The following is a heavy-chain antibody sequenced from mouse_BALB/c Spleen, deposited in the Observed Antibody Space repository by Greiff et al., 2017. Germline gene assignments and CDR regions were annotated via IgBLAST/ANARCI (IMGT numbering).Heavy chain of an antibody. V-gene: IGHV1S34*01. Sequence: LVKTGASVKISCKASGYSFTGYYMHWVKQSHGKSLEWIGYISCYNGATSYNQKFKRKATFTVDTSSSTAYMQFNSLTSEDSAVYDCARTGAYYGNYGYAMDYWGQGTSVTVSS. CDR1: GYSFTGYY. D-gene: IGHD2-1*01. J-gene: IGHJ4*01. CDR3: ARTGAYYGNYGYAMDY. CDR2: ISCYNGAT.